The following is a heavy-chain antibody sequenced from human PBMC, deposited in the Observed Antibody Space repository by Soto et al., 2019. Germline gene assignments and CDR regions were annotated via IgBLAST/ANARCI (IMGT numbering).Heavy chain of an antibody. CDR2: ISSSSSTI. CDR3: ARENYGDYINWFDP. J-gene: IGHJ5*02. Sequence: PGGSLRLSCAASGFTFSSYSMNWVRQAPGKGLEWVSYISSSSSTIYYADSVKGRFTISRDNAKNSLYLQMNSLRDEDTAVYYCARENYGDYINWFDPWGKGTLVTVSS. D-gene: IGHD4-17*01. V-gene: IGHV3-48*02. CDR1: GFTFSSYS.